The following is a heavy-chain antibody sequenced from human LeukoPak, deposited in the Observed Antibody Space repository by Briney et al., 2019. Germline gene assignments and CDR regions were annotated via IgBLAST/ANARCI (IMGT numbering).Heavy chain of an antibody. Sequence: GGSLRLSCAASGLTFSDAWMSWVRQAPGKGLEWVGRIKSKTDGGTTDYAAPVKGRFTISRDDSKNTLYLQMNSLKTEDTAVYYCTTRGGSFSNFDYWGQGTLVTVSS. V-gene: IGHV3-15*01. CDR1: GLTFSDAW. CDR2: IKSKTDGGTT. CDR3: TTRGGSFSNFDY. J-gene: IGHJ4*02. D-gene: IGHD1-26*01.